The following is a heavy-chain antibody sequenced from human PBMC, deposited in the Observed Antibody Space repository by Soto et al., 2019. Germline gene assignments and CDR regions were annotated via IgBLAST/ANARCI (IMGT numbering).Heavy chain of an antibody. CDR1: GFTFNSYG. Sequence: PGGSLRLSCAASGFTFNSYGMHWVRQAPGKGLEWVAVISYDGSDKYYADSVKGRFTISRDNSKNTLYLQMNSLRAEDTAVYYCSIAYSSGALDAFDIWGQGTMVTVSS. V-gene: IGHV3-30*03. J-gene: IGHJ3*02. CDR3: SIAYSSGALDAFDI. CDR2: ISYDGSDK. D-gene: IGHD6-19*01.